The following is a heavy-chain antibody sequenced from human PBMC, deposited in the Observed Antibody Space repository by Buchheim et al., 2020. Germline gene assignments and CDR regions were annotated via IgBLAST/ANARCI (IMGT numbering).Heavy chain of an antibody. J-gene: IGHJ4*02. CDR3: ARVPGIAVAGDLLDS. D-gene: IGHD6-19*01. CDR2: INTGNGNT. Sequence: QVHLVQSGAEVKKPGASVKVSCKATGYTFTSSPMHWVRQAPGRRLEWMGWINTGNGNTKYSQKFQGRVTITRDTSASTAYMELSSLRSEDTATYYCARVPGIAVAGDLLDSWGQGTL. V-gene: IGHV1-3*04. CDR1: GYTFTSSP.